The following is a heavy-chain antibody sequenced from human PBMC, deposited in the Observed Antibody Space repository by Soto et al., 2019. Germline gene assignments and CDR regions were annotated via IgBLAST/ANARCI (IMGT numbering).Heavy chain of an antibody. J-gene: IGHJ4*02. CDR1: GYPFTSYG. D-gene: IGHD6-19*01. Sequence: ASVKVSCKTSGYPFTSYGINWVRQAPGQGPEWMGWISAYDDKTIYSQKFQGRVTLTADTSTTTAYMELRGLRFDDTAVYYCARDRLIAVTGLLRNWGQGTLVTVPQ. CDR3: ARDRLIAVTGLLRN. CDR2: ISAYDDKT. V-gene: IGHV1-18*01.